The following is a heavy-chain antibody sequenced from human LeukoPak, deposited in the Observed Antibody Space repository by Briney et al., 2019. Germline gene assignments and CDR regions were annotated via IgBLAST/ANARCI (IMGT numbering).Heavy chain of an antibody. CDR2: IYTGGNT. V-gene: IGHV3-53*01. CDR1: GFTVDSNY. D-gene: IGHD1-20*01. J-gene: IGHJ3*02. CDR3: AKDREYNWNDLFEAFDI. Sequence: GGSLRLSCAASGFTVDSNYLSWVRQAPGKGLEWVSTIYTGGNTYYAASVKGRFTISRDNSKNTLHLQMNSLRAEDTAVYYCAKDREYNWNDLFEAFDIWGQGTMVTVSS.